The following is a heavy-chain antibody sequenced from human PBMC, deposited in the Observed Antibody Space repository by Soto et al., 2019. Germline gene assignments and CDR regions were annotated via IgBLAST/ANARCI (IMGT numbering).Heavy chain of an antibody. V-gene: IGHV5-10-1*01. CDR1: GYSFTSYW. CDR3: ARQVKDYYYYGMDV. CDR2: IDPSDSYT. J-gene: IGHJ6*02. Sequence: PGESLKISCKVSGYSFTSYWISWVRQMPGKGLEWMGRIDPSDSYTNYSPSFQGHVTISADKSISTAYLQWSSLKASDTAMYYCARQVKDYYYYGMDVWGQGTTVTVSS.